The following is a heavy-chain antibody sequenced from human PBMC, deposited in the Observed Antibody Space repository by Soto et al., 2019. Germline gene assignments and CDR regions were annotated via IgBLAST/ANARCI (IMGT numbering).Heavy chain of an antibody. CDR3: ATRSPALDF. CDR2: ISADKGKT. V-gene: IGHV1-18*01. J-gene: IGHJ4*02. Sequence: ASVKVSCKTSDYTFTNYGISWVRQAPGQGLEWMGWISADKGKTNYAQKFQGRVTMTTDTSTSTAYMELRSLRSDDTAVYYCATRSPALDFWGQGTLVTVSS. CDR1: DYTFTNYG.